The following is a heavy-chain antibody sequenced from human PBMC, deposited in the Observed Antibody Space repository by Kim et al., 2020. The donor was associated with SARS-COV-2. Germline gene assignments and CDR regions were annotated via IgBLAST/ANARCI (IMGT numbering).Heavy chain of an antibody. D-gene: IGHD7-27*01. Sequence: YYADAVKGRFSNSRDNAKNSLYLQMNSLRAEDTAVYYCARDLAGDNWFDPWGQGTLVTVSS. CDR3: ARDLAGDNWFDP. J-gene: IGHJ5*02. V-gene: IGHV3-21*01.